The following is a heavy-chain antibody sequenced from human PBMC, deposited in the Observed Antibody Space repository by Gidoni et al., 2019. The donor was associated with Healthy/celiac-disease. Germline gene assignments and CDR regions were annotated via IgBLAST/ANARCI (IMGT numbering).Heavy chain of an antibody. D-gene: IGHD2-15*01. J-gene: IGHJ6*03. CDR2: IYYSGST. CDR3: ARVPRGISPYYYYMDV. V-gene: IGHV4-59*01. CDR1: GGSISSYY. Sequence: VQLQESGPGLVKPSETLSLTCTVSGGSISSYYWSWIRQPPGKGLEWIGYIYYSGSTNYNPSLKSRVTISVDTSKNQFSLKLSSVTAADTAVYYCARVPRGISPYYYYMDVWGKGTTVTVSS.